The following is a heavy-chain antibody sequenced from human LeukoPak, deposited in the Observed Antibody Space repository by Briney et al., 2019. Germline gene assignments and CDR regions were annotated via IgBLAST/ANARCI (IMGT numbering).Heavy chain of an antibody. Sequence: GGSLRLSCTASASTFTTYGFHWVRQAPGKGLKWVALIWADGSNQFSADSVKGRVNMARDNAKNTVYLQMDSLRVDDTAVYFCAREAVISGWSGDMDVWGQGTTVTVSS. CDR3: AREAVISGWSGDMDV. V-gene: IGHV3-33*01. CDR2: IWADGSNQ. J-gene: IGHJ6*02. D-gene: IGHD6-19*01. CDR1: ASTFTTYG.